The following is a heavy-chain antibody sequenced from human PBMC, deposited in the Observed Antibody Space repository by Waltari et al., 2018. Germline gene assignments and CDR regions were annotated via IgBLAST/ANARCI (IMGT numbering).Heavy chain of an antibody. CDR3: ARDQQWLVNYNWFDP. CDR1: GFTLSSYA. CDR2: ISYDGSNK. V-gene: IGHV3-30-3*01. Sequence: QVQLVDSGGGVVQPGRSLRLACAASGFTLSSYAMHWVRQAPGKGLEWVAVISYDGSNKYYADSVKGRFTISRDNSKNTLYLQMNSLRAEDTAVYYCARDQQWLVNYNWFDPWGQGTLVTVSS. D-gene: IGHD6-19*01. J-gene: IGHJ5*02.